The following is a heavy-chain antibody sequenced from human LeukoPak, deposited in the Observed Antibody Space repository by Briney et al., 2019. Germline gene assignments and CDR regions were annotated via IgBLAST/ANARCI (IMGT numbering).Heavy chain of an antibody. CDR3: ARACGVLINGTGCFDY. CDR1: GFTFSSYS. J-gene: IGHJ4*02. V-gene: IGHV3-21*01. CDR2: ISSSSSYI. Sequence: GGSLRLSCAASGFTFSSYSMNWVRQAPGKGLEWVSSISSSSSYIYYADSVKGRFTISRDNAKNSLYLQMNSLRVEDTAVYYCARACGVLINGTGCFDYWGQGTLVTVSS. D-gene: IGHD2-8*01.